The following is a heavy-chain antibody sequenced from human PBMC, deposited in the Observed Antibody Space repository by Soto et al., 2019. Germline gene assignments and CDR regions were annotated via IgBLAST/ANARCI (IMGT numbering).Heavy chain of an antibody. V-gene: IGHV4-30-4*02. CDR2: IYYSGST. J-gene: IGHJ5*02. CDR3: ARETYYDFWSGPTAP. D-gene: IGHD3-3*01. CDR1: GGSINDYY. Sequence: SDTLSLTCTVSGGSINDYYWSWIRQPPGKGLEWIGYIYYSGSTYYNPSLKSRVTISVDTSKNQFSLKLSSVTAADTAVYYCARETYYDFWSGPTAPWGQGTLVTVSS.